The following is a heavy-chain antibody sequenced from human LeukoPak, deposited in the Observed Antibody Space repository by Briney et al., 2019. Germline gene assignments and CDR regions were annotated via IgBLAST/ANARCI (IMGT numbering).Heavy chain of an antibody. V-gene: IGHV4-59*01. D-gene: IGHD3-10*01. CDR3: ARERFGEFDY. Sequence: PSGTLSLTCTVSGGSISSYYWSWIRQPPGKGLEWIGYIYYSGSTNYNPSLKSRVTISVDTSKNQFSLKLSSVTAADTAVYYCARERFGEFDYWGQGTLVTVSS. J-gene: IGHJ4*02. CDR2: IYYSGST. CDR1: GGSISSYY.